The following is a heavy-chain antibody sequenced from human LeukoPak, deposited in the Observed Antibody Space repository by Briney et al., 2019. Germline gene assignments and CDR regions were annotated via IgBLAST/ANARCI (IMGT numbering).Heavy chain of an antibody. D-gene: IGHD5-24*01. J-gene: IGHJ4*02. CDR3: ASTVRDGYNPPSFDY. V-gene: IGHV4-39*01. CDR1: GGSISSSRYY. CDR2: IYYSGST. Sequence: SETLSLTCTVSGGSISSSRYYWGWIRQPPGKGLEWIASIYYSGSTYYSPSLKSRVTISVDTSKNQFSLKLSSVTAADTAVYYCASTVRDGYNPPSFDYWGQGTLVTVSS.